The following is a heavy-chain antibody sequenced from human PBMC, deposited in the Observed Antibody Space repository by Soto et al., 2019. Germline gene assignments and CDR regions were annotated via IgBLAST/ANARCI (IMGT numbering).Heavy chain of an antibody. V-gene: IGHV1-18*01. Sequence: QVQLVQSGPDLKRPGASMKVSCKASGYTFTSSGISWVRQSPGPGLEWMAWISPLKGRTQYSQKAQGRVILSTDTSSNTVYLEMTTLRVDDTAVYYCAMDYGDRPEFFKHWGQGTLVTVS. J-gene: IGHJ1*01. CDR2: ISPLKGRT. CDR1: GYTFTSSG. CDR3: AMDYGDRPEFFKH. D-gene: IGHD4-17*01.